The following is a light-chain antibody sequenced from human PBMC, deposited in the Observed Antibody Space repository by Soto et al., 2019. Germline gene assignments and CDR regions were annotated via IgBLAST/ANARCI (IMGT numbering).Light chain of an antibody. V-gene: IGKV3-11*01. CDR2: DAS. J-gene: IGKJ2*03. CDR3: QQRSSGYS. CDR1: QSISSY. Sequence: EIVLTQSPATLSLSPGERATLSCRASQSISSYLAWYQQKPGQAPRLLIYDASNRATGLPARFSAGGSGTDFPLTISSLEPEDFAVYYCQQRSSGYSFGQGTKLEIK.